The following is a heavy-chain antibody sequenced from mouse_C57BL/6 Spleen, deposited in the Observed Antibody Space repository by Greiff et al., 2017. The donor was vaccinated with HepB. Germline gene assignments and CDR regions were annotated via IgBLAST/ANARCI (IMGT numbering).Heavy chain of an antibody. CDR1: GYTFTDYE. CDR2: IDPETGGT. J-gene: IGHJ3*01. D-gene: IGHD3-2*02. V-gene: IGHV1-15*01. Sequence: QVQLQQSGAELVRPGASVTLSCKASGYTFTDYEMHWVKQTPVHGLEWIGAIDPETGGTAYNQKFKGKAILTADKSSSTAYMELRSLTPEDSAVYDCKRRGTAQATYWFAYWGQGTLVTVSA. CDR3: KRRGTAQATYWFAY.